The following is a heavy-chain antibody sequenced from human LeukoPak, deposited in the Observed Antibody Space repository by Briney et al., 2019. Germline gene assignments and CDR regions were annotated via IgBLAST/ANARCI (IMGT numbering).Heavy chain of an antibody. CDR1: GFTFSAYG. V-gene: IGHV3-30*02. Sequence: GGSLRLSCAASGFTFSAYGRHGSGRAPGRGREGVAFIHYDGTITYYADSVKGRFTISRDSSKNTLFLQMNSLGAEDTAVYYCVKDGHCTHTSCYYFDYWGQGTLVTVSS. CDR3: VKDGHCTHTSCYYFDY. CDR2: IHYDGTIT. J-gene: IGHJ4*02. D-gene: IGHD2-2*01.